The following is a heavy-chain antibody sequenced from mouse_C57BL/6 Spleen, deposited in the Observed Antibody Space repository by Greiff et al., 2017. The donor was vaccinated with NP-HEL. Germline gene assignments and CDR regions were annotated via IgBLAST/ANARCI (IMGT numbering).Heavy chain of an antibody. V-gene: IGHV1-50*01. D-gene: IGHD3-2*02. J-gene: IGHJ3*01. CDR2: IDPSDSYT. Sequence: QVQLQQPGAELVKPGASVKLSCKASGYTFTSYWMQWVKQRPGQGLEWIGEIDPSDSYTNYNQKFKGKATLTVDTSSSTAYMQLSSLTSEDSAVYYCARGQTAQATSWFAYWGQGTLVTVSA. CDR3: ARGQTAQATSWFAY. CDR1: GYTFTSYW.